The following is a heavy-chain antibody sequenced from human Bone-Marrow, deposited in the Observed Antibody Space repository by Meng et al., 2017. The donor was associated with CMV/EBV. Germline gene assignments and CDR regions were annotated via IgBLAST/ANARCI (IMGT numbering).Heavy chain of an antibody. D-gene: IGHD3-10*01. J-gene: IGHJ5*02. CDR1: GYTFTAYY. CDR2: INPSGGST. Sequence: ASVKVSCKASGYTFTAYYIHWVRQAPGQGLEWMGIINPSGGSTSYAQKFQGRVTMTRDTSTSTVYMELSSLRSEDTAVYYCARGQPGDWFDPWGQGTLVTFSS. CDR3: ARGQPGDWFDP. V-gene: IGHV1-46*01.